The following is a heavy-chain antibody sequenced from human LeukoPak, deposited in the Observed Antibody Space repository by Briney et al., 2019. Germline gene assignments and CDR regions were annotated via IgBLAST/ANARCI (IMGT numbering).Heavy chain of an antibody. CDR2: ISSSSSYI. CDR3: ARGYHGDYVANWFDP. V-gene: IGHV3-21*01. CDR1: GFTFSSYS. J-gene: IGHJ5*02. Sequence: PGGSLRLSCAASGFTFSSYSMNWVRQAPGKGLEWVSSISSSSSYIYYADSVKGRFTISRDNAKNSLYLQMNGLRAEDTAVYYCARGYHGDYVANWFDPWGQGTLVAVSS. D-gene: IGHD4-17*01.